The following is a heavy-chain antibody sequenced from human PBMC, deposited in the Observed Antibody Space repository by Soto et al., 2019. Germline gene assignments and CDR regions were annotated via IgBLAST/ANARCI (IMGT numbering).Heavy chain of an antibody. V-gene: IGHV3-23*01. D-gene: IGHD2-15*01. CDR3: AKDKYTDSVRKVWFFDY. Sequence: EVQLLESGGGLVKPGGSLRLSCAASGFTFSKYAMSWVRLAPGKGLEWVSSISANGGITDYADSVKGRFTISRDKVQKIMSLQLDSLRGDDTATYFYAKDKYTDSVRKVWFFDYWGRGTLVTVPS. J-gene: IGHJ2*01. CDR2: ISANGGIT. CDR1: GFTFSKYA.